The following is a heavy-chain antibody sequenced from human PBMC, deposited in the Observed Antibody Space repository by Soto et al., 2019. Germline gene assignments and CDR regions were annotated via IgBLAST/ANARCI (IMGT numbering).Heavy chain of an antibody. D-gene: IGHD3-9*01. CDR2: ISYDGSNK. Sequence: QVQLVESGGGVVQPGRSLRLSCAASGFTFSSYAMHWVRQAPGKGLEWVAVISYDGSNKYYADSVKGRFTISRDNSKNTLYLQMNSLRAEDTAVYYCARELRYFDLSIDYWGQGTLVTVSS. CDR3: ARELRYFDLSIDY. V-gene: IGHV3-30-3*01. CDR1: GFTFSSYA. J-gene: IGHJ4*02.